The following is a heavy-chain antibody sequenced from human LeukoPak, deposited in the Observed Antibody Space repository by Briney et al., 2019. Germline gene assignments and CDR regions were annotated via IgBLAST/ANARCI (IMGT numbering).Heavy chain of an antibody. D-gene: IGHD3-10*01. J-gene: IGHJ4*02. CDR1: SGSINCYY. V-gene: IGHV4-59*01. CDR2: IYYTGNI. CDR3: ASSSGSGRSDY. Sequence: PSETLSLTCTVSSGSINCYYWSWLRQSPGKGLEWIGYIYYTGNIMYNPSLKSLVTISVDTSKNQFSLKVTSVTAADTAVYYCASSSGSGRSDYWGQGTLVTVSS.